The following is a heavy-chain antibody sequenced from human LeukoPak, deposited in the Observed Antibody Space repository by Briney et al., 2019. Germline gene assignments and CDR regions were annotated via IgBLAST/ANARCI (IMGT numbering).Heavy chain of an antibody. CDR1: GGSISSGGYS. CDR2: IYHSGRT. J-gene: IGHJ4*02. D-gene: IGHD4-17*01. CDR3: ARGHGDYPFDY. Sequence: PSETLSLTCAVSGGSISSGGYSWSWIRQPPGKGLEWIGYIYHSGRTYYNPSLKSRVTISVDRAKNQFSLKLSSVTAADTAVYYCARGHGDYPFDYWGQGTLVTVSS. V-gene: IGHV4-30-2*01.